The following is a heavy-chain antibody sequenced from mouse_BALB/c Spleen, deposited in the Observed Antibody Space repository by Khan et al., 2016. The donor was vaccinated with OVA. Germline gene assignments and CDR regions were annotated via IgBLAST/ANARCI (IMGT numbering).Heavy chain of an antibody. CDR1: GLSLTNYG. CDR3: AIIYYGYDWFAY. CDR2: IWGDGST. V-gene: IGHV2-3*01. J-gene: IGHJ3*01. D-gene: IGHD2-2*01. Sequence: AQLQESGPGLVAPSQSLSIRCTVSGLSLTNYGVSWVRQPPGKGLEWLGVIWGDGSTNYHSVLKSRLSISKDNSKSQVFVKLNSLQTDDTATYYCAIIYYGYDWFAYWGQGTLVTVSA.